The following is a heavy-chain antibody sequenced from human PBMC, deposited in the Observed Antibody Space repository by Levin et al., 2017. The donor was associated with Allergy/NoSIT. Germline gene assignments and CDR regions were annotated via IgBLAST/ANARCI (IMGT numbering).Heavy chain of an antibody. CDR1: GGSFSSGDYY. D-gene: IGHD3-22*01. V-gene: IGHV4-30-4*01. Sequence: SETLSLTCTVSGGSFSSGDYYWSWIRQPPGKGLEWIGYIYYSGSSHYNPSLKSRTSISVDTSKNQFLLKLNSVTVADTAVYYCAREKHYGNSGYQYYFDYWGQGTLVTVSS. CDR2: IYYSGSS. J-gene: IGHJ4*02. CDR3: AREKHYGNSGYQYYFDY.